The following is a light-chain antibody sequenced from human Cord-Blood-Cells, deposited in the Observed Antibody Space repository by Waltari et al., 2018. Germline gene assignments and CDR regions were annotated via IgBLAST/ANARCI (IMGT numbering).Light chain of an antibody. CDR1: SSDVGGYNY. J-gene: IGLJ1*01. V-gene: IGLV2-14*01. CDR3: SSYTSSSTLGV. Sequence: QPASVSGSPGQSITISCTGTSSDVGGYNYVSWYQQHPGKAPKLMIYEVSNRPSGVSNRFSGSKSGNTASLTISGRQAEDEADYYCSSYTSSSTLGVFGTGTKVTVL. CDR2: EVS.